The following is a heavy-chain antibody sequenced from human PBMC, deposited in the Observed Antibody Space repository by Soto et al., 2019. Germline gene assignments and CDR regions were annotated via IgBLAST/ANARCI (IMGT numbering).Heavy chain of an antibody. Sequence: SETLSLTCAVYGGSFSGYYWSWIRQPPGKGLEWIGEINHSGSTNYNPSLKSRVTISVDTSKNQFSLKLSSVTAADTAVYYCARSYRGSGSYYNRGWFDPWGQGTLVTVSS. V-gene: IGHV4-34*01. J-gene: IGHJ5*02. CDR3: ARSYRGSGSYYNRGWFDP. CDR1: GGSFSGYY. CDR2: INHSGST. D-gene: IGHD3-10*01.